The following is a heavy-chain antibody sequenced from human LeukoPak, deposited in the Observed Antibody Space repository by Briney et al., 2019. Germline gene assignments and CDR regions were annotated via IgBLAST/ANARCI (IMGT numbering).Heavy chain of an antibody. D-gene: IGHD2-8*01. Sequence: SETLSLTCTVSGGSISSYYWSWIRQPPGKGLEWIGYIYYSGSTNYNPSLKSRVTISVDRSKNQFSLKLSSVTAADTAVYYCARGSFNDYYMDVWGKGTTVTVSS. CDR1: GGSISSYY. J-gene: IGHJ6*03. CDR2: IYYSGST. CDR3: ARGSFNDYYMDV. V-gene: IGHV4-59*12.